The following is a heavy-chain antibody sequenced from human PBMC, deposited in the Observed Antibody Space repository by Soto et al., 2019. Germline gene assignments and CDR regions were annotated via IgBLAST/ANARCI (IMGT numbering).Heavy chain of an antibody. Sequence: SETLSLTCTVSGGSVSSGSYYWSGIRQPPGKGLEWIGYIYTSGSTNYNPSLKSRVTMSVDTSKNQFSLKLSSVTAADTAVYYCXRGASGVPPYYYYGMDVWGQGTTVTVSS. J-gene: IGHJ6*01. CDR1: GGSVSSGSYY. V-gene: IGHV4-61*01. CDR2: IYTSGST. CDR3: XRGASGVPPYYYYGMDV. D-gene: IGHD3-10*01.